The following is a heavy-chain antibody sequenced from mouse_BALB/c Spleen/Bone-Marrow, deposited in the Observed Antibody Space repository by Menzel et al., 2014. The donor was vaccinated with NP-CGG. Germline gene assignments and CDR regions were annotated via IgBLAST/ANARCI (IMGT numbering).Heavy chain of an antibody. CDR1: GFSLTIYG. D-gene: IGHD2-1*01. J-gene: IGHJ4*01. V-gene: IGHV2-9*02. Sequence: AQLVESGPGPAAPSLSLSIPCTVSGFSLTIYGVHWVRQPPGKGLEWLVVIWAGGSKNYNSAHMSRLGINKDNSKSQVFLKKNELQTDDTAKYDCARDENYYGNYGTMDYWGQGTSVTVSS. CDR3: ARDENYYGNYGTMDY. CDR2: IWAGGSK.